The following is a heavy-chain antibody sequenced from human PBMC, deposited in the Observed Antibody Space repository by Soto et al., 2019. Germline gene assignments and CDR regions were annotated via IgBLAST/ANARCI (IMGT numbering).Heavy chain of an antibody. Sequence: GGSLRLSCAASGFTFSSYWMHWVRQAPGKGLVWVSRINSDGSSTSYADSVKGRFTISRDNAKNTLYLQMNSLRAEDTAVYYCARVWYYDSSGSFDAFDIWGQGTMVTVSS. D-gene: IGHD3-22*01. J-gene: IGHJ3*02. V-gene: IGHV3-74*01. CDR1: GFTFSSYW. CDR2: INSDGSST. CDR3: ARVWYYDSSGSFDAFDI.